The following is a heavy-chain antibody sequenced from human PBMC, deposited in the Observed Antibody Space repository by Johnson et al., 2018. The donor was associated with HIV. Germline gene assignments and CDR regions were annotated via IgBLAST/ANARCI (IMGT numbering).Heavy chain of an antibody. CDR1: GFTFSDHY. D-gene: IGHD6-13*01. J-gene: IGHJ6*02. Sequence: VQLVESGGGLVQPGGSLRLSCAASGFTFSDHYMDWVRQAPGKGLEWVARIRDKAKSYTTEYAASVKGRFAISRDDSKNSVYLQMNSLRTEDTAVYYCTRGAAAAVDTYYDDGMDVWGQGTTVSVSS. V-gene: IGHV3-72*01. CDR2: IRDKAKSYTT. CDR3: TRGAAAAVDTYYDDGMDV.